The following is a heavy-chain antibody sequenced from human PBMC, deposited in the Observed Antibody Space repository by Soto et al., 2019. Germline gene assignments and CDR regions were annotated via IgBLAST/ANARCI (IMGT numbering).Heavy chain of an antibody. CDR1: GGSISSYY. CDR2: IYYSGST. V-gene: IGHV4-59*08. Sequence: SETLSLTCTVSGGSISSYYWSLSRQPPGKGLEWIGYIYYSGSTNYNPSLKSRVTISVDTSKNQFSLKLSSVTAADTAVYYCASTFSIVATIHDYYYYGMDVWGQGTTVTVSS. CDR3: ASTFSIVATIHDYYYYGMDV. J-gene: IGHJ6*02. D-gene: IGHD5-12*01.